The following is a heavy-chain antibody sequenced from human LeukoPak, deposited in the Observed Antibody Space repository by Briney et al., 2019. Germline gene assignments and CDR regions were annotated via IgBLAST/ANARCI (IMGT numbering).Heavy chain of an antibody. D-gene: IGHD3-10*01. J-gene: IGHJ4*02. CDR3: ARFDPELYYFDY. V-gene: IGHV4-30-4*08. Sequence: SETLSLTCTVFGGSISSGDYYWSWIRQPPGKGLEWTGYIYNSGSTYYNPSLKSRVTISVDTSKNQFSLKLSSVTAADTAVYYCARFDPELYYFDYWGQGTLVTVSS. CDR2: IYNSGST. CDR1: GGSISSGDYY.